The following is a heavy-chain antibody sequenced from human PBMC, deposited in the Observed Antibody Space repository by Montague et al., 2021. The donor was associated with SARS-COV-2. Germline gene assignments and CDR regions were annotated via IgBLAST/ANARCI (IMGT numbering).Heavy chain of an antibody. V-gene: IGHV3-30*09. CDR1: GFTGDDDA. CDR3: VRASLIKARIAVAGTTVY. D-gene: IGHD6-19*01. J-gene: IGHJ4*02. Sequence: SLRLSCAGAGFTGDDDARHWVRQAPGKGREWVAMISYDGSNKYYADSVKGRFAISRDNSKNTLYLQMNSLRAEDTAVYYCVRASLIKARIAVAGTTVYWGQGTLVTISS. CDR2: ISYDGSNK.